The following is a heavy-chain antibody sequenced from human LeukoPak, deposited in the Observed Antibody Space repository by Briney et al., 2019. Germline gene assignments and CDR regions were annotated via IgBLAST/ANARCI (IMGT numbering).Heavy chain of an antibody. V-gene: IGHV1-2*02. D-gene: IGHD6-13*01. Sequence: SSVKVSCKASGYTFSGYYMHWVRQAPGQGLEWMGWINPNNGGTNYAQKFQGRVTMTRDTSISTAYMELSRLRSDDTAAYYCARVFGSWADYWGQGTLVTVSS. CDR2: INPNNGGT. J-gene: IGHJ4*02. CDR1: GYTFSGYY. CDR3: ARVFGSWADY.